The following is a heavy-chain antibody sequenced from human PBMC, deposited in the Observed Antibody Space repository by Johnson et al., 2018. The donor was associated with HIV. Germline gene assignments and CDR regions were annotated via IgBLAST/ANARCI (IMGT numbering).Heavy chain of an antibody. Sequence: QLVESGGGVVQPGRSLRLSCAASGFTFSSYAMHWVRQAPGKGLEWVAVISYDGSNKYYADSVKGRFTISRDNSQNTLYLQMNSLRAEDTAVYYCVRPAAAGRDDAFDIWGQGTMVTVSS. CDR2: ISYDGSNK. CDR3: VRPAAAGRDDAFDI. V-gene: IGHV3-30-3*01. CDR1: GFTFSSYA. D-gene: IGHD6-13*01. J-gene: IGHJ3*02.